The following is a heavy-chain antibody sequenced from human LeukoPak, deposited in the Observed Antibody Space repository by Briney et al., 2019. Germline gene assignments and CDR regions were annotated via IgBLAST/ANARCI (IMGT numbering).Heavy chain of an antibody. J-gene: IGHJ5*02. D-gene: IGHD3-10*01. CDR1: GFTFSSYS. V-gene: IGHV3-21*01. CDR3: AREHYGSGSYSNWFDP. Sequence: PGGSLRLSCAASGFTFSSYSMNWVRQAPGKGLEWVSSISSSSSYIYYADSVKRRFTISRDNAKNSLYLQMNSLRAEDTAVYYCAREHYGSGSYSNWFDPWGQGTLVTVSS. CDR2: ISSSSSYI.